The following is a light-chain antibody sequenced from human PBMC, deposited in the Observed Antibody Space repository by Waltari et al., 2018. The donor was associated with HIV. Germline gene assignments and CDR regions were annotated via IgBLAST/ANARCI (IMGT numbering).Light chain of an antibody. CDR2: DAI. CDR3: QVGDSSSNHVV. V-gene: IGLV3-21*02. Sequence: SYVLTQPPSVSVAPGQTARITCGGHNIGSKSVHWYHQKSGQAPVLVVYDAIDRPSGIPERFAGSSSGNTATLTISMAEAGEDADYYGQVGDSSSNHVVFGGGTKLTVL. J-gene: IGLJ2*01. CDR1: NIGSKS.